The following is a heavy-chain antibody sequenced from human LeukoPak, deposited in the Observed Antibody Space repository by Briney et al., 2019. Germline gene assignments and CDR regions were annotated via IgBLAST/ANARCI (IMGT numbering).Heavy chain of an antibody. D-gene: IGHD6-6*01. V-gene: IGHV4-31*03. J-gene: IGHJ4*02. CDR3: ARVPYGSSSSGEIFDY. CDR2: IYYSGST. Sequence: PSETLSLTCTVSGGSISSGGYYWSWIRQHPGKGLEWIGYIYYSGSTYYNPSLKSRVTISVDTSKNQFSLKLSSVTAADTAVYYRARVPYGSSSSGEIFDYWGQGTLVTVSS. CDR1: GGSISSGGYY.